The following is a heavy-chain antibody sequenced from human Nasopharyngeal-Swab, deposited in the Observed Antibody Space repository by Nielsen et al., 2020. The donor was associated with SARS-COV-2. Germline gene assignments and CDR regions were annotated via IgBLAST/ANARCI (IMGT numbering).Heavy chain of an antibody. CDR3: PRDESGDYLGLPFDY. CDR1: GASISSSINY. CDR2: VSSSGTA. J-gene: IGHJ4*02. Sequence: SETLSLTCTVSGASISSSINYWGWIRQSPQKGREWIGTVSSSGTANYNPSLNSRVTISVDTSKNQFSLKLISVTAADTAVYYCPRDESGDYLGLPFDYWGQGTLVTVSS. D-gene: IGHD4-17*01. V-gene: IGHV4-39*07.